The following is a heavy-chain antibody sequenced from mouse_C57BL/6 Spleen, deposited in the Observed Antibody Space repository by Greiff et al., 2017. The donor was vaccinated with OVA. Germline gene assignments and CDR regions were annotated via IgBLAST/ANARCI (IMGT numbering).Heavy chain of an antibody. V-gene: IGHV1-64*01. CDR2: IHPNSGST. CDR1: GYTFTSYW. J-gene: IGHJ4*01. D-gene: IGHD2-4*01. Sequence: QVQLQQSGAELVKPGASVKLSCKASGYTFTSYWMHWVKQRPGQGLEWIGMIHPNSGSTNYNEKFKSKATLTVDKSSSTAYMQLSSLTSEDSAVYYCARVYYDYDVPYYYAMDYWGQGTSVTVSS. CDR3: ARVYYDYDVPYYYAMDY.